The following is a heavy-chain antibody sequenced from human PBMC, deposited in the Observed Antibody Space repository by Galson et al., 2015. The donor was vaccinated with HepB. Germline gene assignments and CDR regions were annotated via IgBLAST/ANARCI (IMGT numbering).Heavy chain of an antibody. D-gene: IGHD2-15*01. CDR3: ATAARGRYPYY. CDR2: ITWNGGST. J-gene: IGHJ1*01. V-gene: IGHV3-43D*03. CDR1: GFTFDDHA. Sequence: SLRLSCAASGFTFDDHAMYWVRQVPGKGLEWVSLITWNGGSTYYADSVKGRFNISRDNRKNSLYLEMNSLRVEDTAFYYCATAARGRYPYYWGQGTLVTVSS.